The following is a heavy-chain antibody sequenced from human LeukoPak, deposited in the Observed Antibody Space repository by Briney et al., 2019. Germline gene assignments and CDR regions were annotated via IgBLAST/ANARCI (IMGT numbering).Heavy chain of an antibody. Sequence: GGSLRLSCAVSGFTFSSYAMSWVRQAPGKGLEWVSGVSGSGGTTYYADSVKGRFTIFRDNSKNTLYLQMNSLRAEDTAIYYCTKKPGVVEIWGQGTMVTVSS. D-gene: IGHD2-15*01. CDR3: TKKPGVVEI. V-gene: IGHV3-23*01. CDR2: VSGSGGTT. CDR1: GFTFSSYA. J-gene: IGHJ3*02.